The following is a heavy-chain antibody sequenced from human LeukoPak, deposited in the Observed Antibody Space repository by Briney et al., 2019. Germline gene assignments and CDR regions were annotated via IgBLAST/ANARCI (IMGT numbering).Heavy chain of an antibody. CDR2: IYYSGST. J-gene: IGHJ4*02. D-gene: IGHD1-26*01. CDR3: ARVGGSYHFDY. Sequence: SETLSLTCAVYGGSFSGYYWSWIRQHPGKGLEWIGYIYYSGSTYYNPSLKSRVTISVDTSKNQFSLKLSSVTAADTAVYYCARVGGSYHFDYWGQGTLVTVSS. CDR1: GGSFSGYY. V-gene: IGHV4-31*11.